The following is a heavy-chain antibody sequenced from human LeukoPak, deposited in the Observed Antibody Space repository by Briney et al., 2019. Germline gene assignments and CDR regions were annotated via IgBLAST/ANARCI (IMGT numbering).Heavy chain of an antibody. CDR3: ARGHDSSGYYYYAFDI. CDR1: GYTFTSYY. J-gene: IGHJ3*02. D-gene: IGHD3-22*01. Sequence: ASVKVSCKASGYTFTSYYMHWVRQAPGQGLEWMGIINPSGGSTSYAQKFQGRVTMTRDTSTSTVYMELSSLRSEDTAEYYCARGHDSSGYYYYAFDIWGQGTMVTVSS. V-gene: IGHV1-46*01. CDR2: INPSGGST.